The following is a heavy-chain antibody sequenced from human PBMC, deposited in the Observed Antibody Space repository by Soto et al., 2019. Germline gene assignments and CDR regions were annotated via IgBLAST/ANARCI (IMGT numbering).Heavy chain of an antibody. CDR1: GFTFSIYW. J-gene: IGHJ4*02. CDR2: INSDGSTT. Sequence: VGSLRLSCAASGFTFSIYWMHWVRQAPGKGLVWVSHINSDGSTTSYADSVKGRFTLSRDNAKNTLYLQMNSLRAEDTAVYYCARSQTTYYDILTGFGDYLGYWGQGTLVTVSS. CDR3: ARSQTTYYDILTGFGDYLGY. D-gene: IGHD3-9*01. V-gene: IGHV3-74*01.